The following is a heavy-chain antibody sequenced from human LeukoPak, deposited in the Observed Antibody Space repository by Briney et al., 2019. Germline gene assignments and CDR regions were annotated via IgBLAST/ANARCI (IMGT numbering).Heavy chain of an antibody. D-gene: IGHD3-10*01. CDR2: ISSSGSTL. Sequence: GGSLRLSCEASGFTFSTYEMNWVRQAPGKGLEWVSYISSSGSTLYYADSVKGRFTISRDNAKSSLYLQMNSLRAEDTAVYYCAREGSYGSGTNWFDPWGQGTLVTVSS. CDR3: AREGSYGSGTNWFDP. J-gene: IGHJ5*02. V-gene: IGHV3-48*03. CDR1: GFTFSTYE.